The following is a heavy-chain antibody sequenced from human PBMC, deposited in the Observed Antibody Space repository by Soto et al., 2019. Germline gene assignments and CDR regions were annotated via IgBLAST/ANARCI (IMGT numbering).Heavy chain of an antibody. CDR3: ARGGDFWSGYYSYYYYYGMDV. D-gene: IGHD3-3*01. V-gene: IGHV3-7*01. Sequence: LRLSCAASGFTFSSYWMSWVRQAPGKGLEWVANIKQDGSEKYYVDSVKGRFAISRDNAKNSLYLQMNSLRAEDTAVYYCARGGDFWSGYYSYYYYYGMDVWGQGTTVTVSS. CDR2: IKQDGSEK. J-gene: IGHJ6*02. CDR1: GFTFSSYW.